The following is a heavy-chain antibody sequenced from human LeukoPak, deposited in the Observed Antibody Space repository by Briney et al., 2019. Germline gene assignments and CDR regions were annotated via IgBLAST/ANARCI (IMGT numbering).Heavy chain of an antibody. CDR3: AKDYIIAAALNWFDP. D-gene: IGHD6-13*01. CDR2: ISGSGGST. Sequence: GGSLRLSCAASGFTFKNYGMAWVRPVPGKGLEWVSAISGSGGSTYYADSVKGRFTISRDNSKNTLHLQMNGLRAEDTAVYYCAKDYIIAAALNWFDPWGQGTLVTVSS. V-gene: IGHV3-23*01. CDR1: GFTFKNYG. J-gene: IGHJ5*02.